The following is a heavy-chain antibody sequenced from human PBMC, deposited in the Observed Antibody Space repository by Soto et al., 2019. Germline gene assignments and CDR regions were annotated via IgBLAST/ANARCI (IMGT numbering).Heavy chain of an antibody. CDR1: GFTFSNYA. CDR3: AKDRENYFDSSGYHQIDAFDI. J-gene: IGHJ3*02. CDR2: ISGSGGST. D-gene: IGHD3-22*01. Sequence: PGGSLRLSCAASGFTFSNYAMSWVRQAPGKGLEWVSGISGSGGSTYYADSVKGRFTISRDNSKNTLCLQMNSLRAEDTAVYHCAKDRENYFDSSGYHQIDAFDIWGQGTMVTGS. V-gene: IGHV3-23*01.